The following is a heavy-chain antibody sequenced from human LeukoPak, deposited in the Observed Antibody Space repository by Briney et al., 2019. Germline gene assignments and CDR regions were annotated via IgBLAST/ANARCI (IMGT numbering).Heavy chain of an antibody. V-gene: IGHV1-8*01. Sequence: ASVTVSFKASGYTFTSYDINWVRQATGQGLEWMGWMNPNSGNTGYAQKFQGRVAMTRNTSISTAYMELSSLRSEDTAVYYCARSYYYDSSGLTEGDVWGQGTTVTVSS. CDR1: GYTFTSYD. CDR3: ARSYYYDSSGLTEGDV. D-gene: IGHD3-22*01. J-gene: IGHJ6*02. CDR2: MNPNSGNT.